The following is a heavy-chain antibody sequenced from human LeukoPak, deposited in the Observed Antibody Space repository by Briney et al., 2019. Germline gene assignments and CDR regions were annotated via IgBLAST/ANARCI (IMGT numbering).Heavy chain of an antibody. V-gene: IGHV3-74*01. CDR3: AKDIGS. CDR1: GFTFSNYW. Sequence: QPGGSLRLSCAAPGFTFSNYWMHWVRQVPGKGLVWVSRIQSDGSTARYADSVQGRFTISRDNAKNSLYLQMNSLRAEDTALYYCAKDIGSWGQGTLVTVSS. J-gene: IGHJ5*01. CDR2: IQSDGSTA.